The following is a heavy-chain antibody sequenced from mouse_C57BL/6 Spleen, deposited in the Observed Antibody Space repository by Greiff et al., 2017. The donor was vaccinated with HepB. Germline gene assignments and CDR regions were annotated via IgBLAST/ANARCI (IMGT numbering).Heavy chain of an antibody. Sequence: QVHLQQSGAELARPGASVKLSCKASGYTFTSYGISWVKQRTGQGLEWIGEIYPRSGNTYYNEKFKGKATLTADKSSSTAYMELRSLTSEDSAVYFCARRGNWENFDYWGQGTTLTVSS. D-gene: IGHD4-1*01. J-gene: IGHJ2*01. V-gene: IGHV1-81*01. CDR1: GYTFTSYG. CDR2: IYPRSGNT. CDR3: ARRGNWENFDY.